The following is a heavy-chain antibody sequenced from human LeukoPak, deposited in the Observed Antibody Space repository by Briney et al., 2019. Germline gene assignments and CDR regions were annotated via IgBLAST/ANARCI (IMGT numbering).Heavy chain of an antibody. CDR1: GFSVSNNY. CDR3: ARDWGYYDSSDPVGY. J-gene: IGHJ4*02. Sequence: GGSLRLSCAASGFSVSNNYMSWVRQAPGKGLEWVSVIYSGGNTDYAVSVKGRFAISRDNAKNSLYLQMNSLRADDTAVYYCARDWGYYDSSDPVGYWGQGTLVTVSS. CDR2: IYSGGNT. D-gene: IGHD3-22*01. V-gene: IGHV3-53*01.